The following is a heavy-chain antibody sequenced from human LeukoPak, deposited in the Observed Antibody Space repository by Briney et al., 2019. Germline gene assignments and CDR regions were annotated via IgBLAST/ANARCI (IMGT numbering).Heavy chain of an antibody. Sequence: SQTLSLTRTVSGGSISSGSYYWSWIRQPAGKGLEWIGRIYTTGSTNYDPSLKSRVTISIDTSKNEFSLKLSSVTAADTAVYYCARGGDYDFWSGYPKVFDYWGQGTLVTVSS. V-gene: IGHV4-61*02. CDR1: GGSISSGSYY. CDR2: IYTTGST. J-gene: IGHJ4*02. CDR3: ARGGDYDFWSGYPKVFDY. D-gene: IGHD3-3*01.